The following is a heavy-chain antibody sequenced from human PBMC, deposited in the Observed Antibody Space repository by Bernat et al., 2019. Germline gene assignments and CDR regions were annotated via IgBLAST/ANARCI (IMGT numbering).Heavy chain of an antibody. CDR1: GFTVSSNY. J-gene: IGHJ3*02. D-gene: IGHD3-9*01. CDR2: IYSGGST. CDR3: ARVTGNIAFDI. Sequence: EVQLVETGGGLIQPGGSLRLSCAASGFTVSSNYMSWVRQAPGKGLEWVSVIYSGGSTYYADSVKGRFTITRDNSKNTLYLQMNSLRAEDTAVYYCARVTGNIAFDIWGQGTMVTVAS. V-gene: IGHV3-53*02.